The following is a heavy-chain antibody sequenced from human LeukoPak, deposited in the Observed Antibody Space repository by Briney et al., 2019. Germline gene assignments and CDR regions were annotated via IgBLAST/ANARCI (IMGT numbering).Heavy chain of an antibody. Sequence: ASVKVSCKASGYTFTSYHMHWVRQAPGQGLEWMGIINPSGGSTNYAQKFQGRVTITADKSTSTAYMELSSLRSEDTAVYYCARDQSGDRTGTTFDIWGQGTMVTVSS. V-gene: IGHV1-46*01. CDR3: ARDQSGDRTGTTFDI. D-gene: IGHD1-7*01. J-gene: IGHJ3*02. CDR2: INPSGGST. CDR1: GYTFTSYH.